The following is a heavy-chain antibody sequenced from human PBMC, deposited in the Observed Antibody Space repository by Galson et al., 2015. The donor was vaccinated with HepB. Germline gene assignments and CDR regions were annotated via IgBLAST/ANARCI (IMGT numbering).Heavy chain of an antibody. V-gene: IGHV3-23*01. CDR3: AKGREMSTIIVSDAFDI. J-gene: IGHJ3*02. CDR2: ISASGYSP. D-gene: IGHD5-24*01. Sequence: SLRLSCAASGFTFSNFVMTWVRQAPGKGLEWVSSISASGYSPPDGDSEKGRFIISRDNSKNTLYLQMKSLRAEDTAVYYCAKGREMSTIIVSDAFDIWGRGTTVTVSS. CDR1: GFTFSNFV.